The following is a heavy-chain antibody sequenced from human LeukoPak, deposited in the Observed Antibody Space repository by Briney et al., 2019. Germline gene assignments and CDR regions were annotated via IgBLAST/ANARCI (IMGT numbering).Heavy chain of an antibody. D-gene: IGHD2-21*01. CDR3: ARHVFSGAIIDY. CDR1: GGSISSYY. Sequence: SETLSLTCTVSGGSISSYYWSWIRQSPGKGLEWIGYIYYSGSTNYNPSLKSRVTISIDTSKNQFSLKLSSVTAADTAVYFCARHVFSGAIIDYWGQGTLVTVSS. V-gene: IGHV4-59*08. CDR2: IYYSGST. J-gene: IGHJ4*02.